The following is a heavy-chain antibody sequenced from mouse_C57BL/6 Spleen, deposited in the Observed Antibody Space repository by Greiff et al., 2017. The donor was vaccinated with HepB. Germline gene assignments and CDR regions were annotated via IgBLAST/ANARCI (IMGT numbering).Heavy chain of an antibody. CDR3: ARDYGNYDQYYFDY. D-gene: IGHD2-1*01. CDR1: GYTFTSYW. V-gene: IGHV1-52*01. J-gene: IGHJ2*01. CDR2: IDPSDSET. Sequence: VQLHQPGAELVRPGSSVKLSCKASGYTFTSYWMHWVKQRPIQGLEWIGNIDPSDSETHYNQKFKDKATLTVDKSSSTAYMQLSSLTSEDSAVYYCARDYGNYDQYYFDYWGQGTTLTVSS.